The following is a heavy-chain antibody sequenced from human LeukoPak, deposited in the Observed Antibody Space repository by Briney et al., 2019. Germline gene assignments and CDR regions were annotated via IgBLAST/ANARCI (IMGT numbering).Heavy chain of an antibody. J-gene: IGHJ2*01. Sequence: SETLSLTCTVSGGSISSYYWSWIRQPPGMGLEWIGCIYYSGSTNYNPSLKSRVTISVDTSKDQFSLRLTSATAADTAVYYCARSFLGDWYFDLWGRGTLVAVSS. V-gene: IGHV4-59*01. CDR1: GGSISSYY. CDR2: IYYSGST. D-gene: IGHD1-26*01. CDR3: ARSFLGDWYFDL.